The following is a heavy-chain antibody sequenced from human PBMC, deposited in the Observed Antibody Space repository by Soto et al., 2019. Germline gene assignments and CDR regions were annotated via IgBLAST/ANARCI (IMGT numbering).Heavy chain of an antibody. CDR3: ARLGQADDYGDY. Sequence: EVQLVQSGAEVKKPGESLRISCKGSGYSFTSYWISWVRQMPGKGLEWMGRIDPSDSYTNYSPSFQGHVTISADKSISSAYLQGSSLKASDTAMYYWARLGQADDYGDYWGQGTLVTVSS. V-gene: IGHV5-10-1*01. CDR1: GYSFTSYW. J-gene: IGHJ4*02. CDR2: IDPSDSYT.